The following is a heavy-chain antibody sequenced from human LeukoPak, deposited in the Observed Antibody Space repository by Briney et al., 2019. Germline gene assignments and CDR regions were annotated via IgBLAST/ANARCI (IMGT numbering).Heavy chain of an antibody. V-gene: IGHV4-61*02. Sequence: SETLSLTCTVSGGSISSGSYYWSWIRQPAGKGLEWIGRIYTSGSTNYNPSLKSRVTISVDTSKNQFSLKLSSVTAADTAVYYCAIAYCGGDCYSIADYYMDVWGKGTTVTVSS. CDR1: GGSISSGSYY. D-gene: IGHD2-21*01. CDR3: AIAYCGGDCYSIADYYMDV. J-gene: IGHJ6*03. CDR2: IYTSGST.